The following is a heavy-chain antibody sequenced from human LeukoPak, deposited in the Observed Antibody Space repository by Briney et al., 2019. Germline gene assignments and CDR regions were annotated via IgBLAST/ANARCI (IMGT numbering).Heavy chain of an antibody. CDR1: GFTFSSYW. J-gene: IGHJ4*02. Sequence: GGSLRLSCAASGFTFSSYWMSWVRQAPGKGLEWVANIKQDGSEKYYVDSVKGRFTISRDNAKNSLYLQMNSLRAEDTAVYYCARASWTNSRHFDYWGQGTLVTVSS. CDR3: ARASWTNSRHFDY. CDR2: IKQDGSEK. V-gene: IGHV3-7*03. D-gene: IGHD2-8*01.